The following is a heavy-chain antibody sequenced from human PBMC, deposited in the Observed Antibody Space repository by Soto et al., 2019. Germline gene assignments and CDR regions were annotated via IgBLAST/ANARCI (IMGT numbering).Heavy chain of an antibody. V-gene: IGHV4-39*01. CDR2: ISYSGST. CDR1: GVSISSRDYY. D-gene: IGHD6-19*01. J-gene: IGHJ4*02. Sequence: QLQLQESGPGLVQPSETLSLTCTVSGVSISSRDYYWGWIRQPPGKGLEWIGMISYSGSTYYSPPLKSRVTISEDTSNNQLSLRLSSVTAADTAVFHCMNYKSGWEYWGQGTVVTVSS. CDR3: MNYKSGWEY.